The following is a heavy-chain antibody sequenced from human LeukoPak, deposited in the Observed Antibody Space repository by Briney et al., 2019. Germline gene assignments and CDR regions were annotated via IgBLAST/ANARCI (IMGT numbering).Heavy chain of an antibody. V-gene: IGHV1-69*05. J-gene: IGHJ5*02. CDR3: ARDLGSGWYCAWSDP. D-gene: IGHD6-19*01. CDR2: IIPIFGTA. Sequence: GSSVKVSCKASGGTFSSYAISWVRQAPGQGLEWMGRIIPIFGTANYAQKFRGRVTITTDESTSTAYMELSSLRSEDTAVYYCARDLGSGWYCAWSDPWGQGTLVAVSS. CDR1: GGTFSSYA.